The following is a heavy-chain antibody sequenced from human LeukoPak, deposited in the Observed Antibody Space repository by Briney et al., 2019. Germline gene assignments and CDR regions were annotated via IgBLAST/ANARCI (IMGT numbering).Heavy chain of an antibody. J-gene: IGHJ6*02. Sequence: PSATLSLTCTVSGDSMSSYYWSWIRQPPGKGLEWIGHIYYSGSTDYNPSLKSRLTISVDTSKNQFSLQLSSVTAADTAVYFCARQNSGARLNVWGQGTTVTASS. CDR3: ARQNSGARLNV. V-gene: IGHV4-59*08. D-gene: IGHD6-25*01. CDR2: IYYSGST. CDR1: GDSMSSYY.